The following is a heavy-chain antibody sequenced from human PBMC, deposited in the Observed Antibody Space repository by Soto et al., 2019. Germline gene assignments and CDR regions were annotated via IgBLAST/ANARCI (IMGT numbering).Heavy chain of an antibody. Sequence: QVQLVESGGGVVQPGRSLRLSCAASGFTFSSYGMHWVRQAPGKGLEWVAVIWYDGSNKYYADSVKGRFTISRDNSKNTLYLQMNSLRAEATAVYYCAREIAGDYYDSSGFYYGMDVWGQGTTVTVS. CDR1: GFTFSSYG. D-gene: IGHD3-22*01. J-gene: IGHJ6*02. CDR2: IWYDGSNK. V-gene: IGHV3-33*01. CDR3: AREIAGDYYDSSGFYYGMDV.